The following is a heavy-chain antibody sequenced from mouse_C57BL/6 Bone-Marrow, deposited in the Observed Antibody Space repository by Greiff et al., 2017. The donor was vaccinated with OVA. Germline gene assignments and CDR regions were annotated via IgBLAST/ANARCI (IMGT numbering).Heavy chain of an antibody. CDR1: GFTFSDFY. CDR2: SRNKANDYTT. CDR3: ASDSGSSYENYAMDY. J-gene: IGHJ4*01. Sequence: EVQRVESGGGLVQSGRSLRLSCATSGFTFSDFYMEWVRQAPGKGLEWIAASRNKANDYTTEYSASVKGRFIVSRDTSQSILYLQMNALRAEDTAIYYCASDSGSSYENYAMDYWGQGTSVTVSS. V-gene: IGHV7-1*01. D-gene: IGHD1-1*01.